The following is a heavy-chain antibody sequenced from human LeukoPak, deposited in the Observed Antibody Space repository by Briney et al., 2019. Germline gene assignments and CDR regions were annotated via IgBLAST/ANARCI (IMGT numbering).Heavy chain of an antibody. J-gene: IGHJ4*02. Sequence: PSETLSLTCTVSGYSISSGYYWGWIRQPPGKGLEWIGSIYHSGSTYYNPSLKSRVTISVDTSKNQFSLKLSSVTAADTAVYYCARERDFWSGYYEGWGQGTLVTVSS. CDR3: ARERDFWSGYYEG. CDR2: IYHSGST. D-gene: IGHD3-3*01. V-gene: IGHV4-38-2*02. CDR1: GYSISSGYY.